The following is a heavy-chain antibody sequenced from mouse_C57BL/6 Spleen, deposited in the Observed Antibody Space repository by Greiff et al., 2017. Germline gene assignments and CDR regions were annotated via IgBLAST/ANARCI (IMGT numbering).Heavy chain of an antibody. V-gene: IGHV1-62-2*01. CDR2: FYPGSGSI. CDR1: GYTFTEYT. J-gene: IGHJ3*01. CDR3: ARHEGGGGYYAWFAY. D-gene: IGHD2-3*01. Sequence: VQLQQSGAELVKPGASVKLSCKASGYTFTEYTIHWVKQRSGQGLEWIGWFYPGSGSIKYNEKFKDKAPLTAAKASSTVYMELSRLTSEDYAVYCCARHEGGGGYYAWFAYWGQGTLVTVSA.